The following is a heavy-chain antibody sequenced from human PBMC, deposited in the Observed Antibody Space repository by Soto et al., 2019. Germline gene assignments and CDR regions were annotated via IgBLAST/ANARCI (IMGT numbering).Heavy chain of an antibody. D-gene: IGHD6-6*01. CDR3: ARDGPPRDIAARYYYYYGLDV. J-gene: IGHJ6*02. Sequence: SETLSLTCTVSGGSISSGDYYWSWIRQPPGKGLEWIGYIYYSGSIYYNPSLKSRVTISVDTSKNQFSLKLSSVTAADTAVYYCARDGPPRDIAARYYYYYGLDVWGQGTTVTVSS. V-gene: IGHV4-30-4*01. CDR2: IYYSGSI. CDR1: GGSISSGDYY.